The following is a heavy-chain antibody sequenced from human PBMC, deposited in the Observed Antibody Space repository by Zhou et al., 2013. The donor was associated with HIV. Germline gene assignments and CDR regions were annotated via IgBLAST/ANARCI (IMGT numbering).Heavy chain of an antibody. CDR2: IIPILGIA. CDR1: GGTFSIYA. V-gene: IGHV1-69*04. D-gene: IGHD4-17*01. CDR3: ATSTVTTYYYYYYMDV. J-gene: IGHJ6*03. Sequence: QVQLVQSGAEVKKPGSSVKVSCKASGGTFSIYALSWVRQAPGQGLEWMGRIIPILGIANYAQKFQGRVTITADKSTSTAYMELSSLRSEDTAVYYCATSTVTTYYYYYYMDVWGKGTTVTVSS.